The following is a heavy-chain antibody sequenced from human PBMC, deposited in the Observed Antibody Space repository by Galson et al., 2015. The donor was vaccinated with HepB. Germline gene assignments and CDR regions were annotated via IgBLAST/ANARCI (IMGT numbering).Heavy chain of an antibody. Sequence: SVKVSCKASGYTFTSYYMHWVRQAPGQGLEWMGIINPSGGSTSYAQKFQGRVTMTRDTSTSTVYMELSSLRSEDTAVYYCARDLRRGMAAAGVHDAFDIWGQGTMVTVSS. V-gene: IGHV1-46*01. CDR1: GYTFTSYY. CDR2: INPSGGST. D-gene: IGHD6-13*01. CDR3: ARDLRRGMAAAGVHDAFDI. J-gene: IGHJ3*02.